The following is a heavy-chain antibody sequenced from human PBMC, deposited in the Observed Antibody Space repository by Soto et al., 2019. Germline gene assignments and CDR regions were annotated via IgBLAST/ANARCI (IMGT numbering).Heavy chain of an antibody. Sequence: SETLSLTCTVSGGSISSYYWIWIRQPPGKGLEWIGYIYYSGSTNYNPSLKSRVTISVDTSKNQFSLKLSSVTAADTAVYYCARHKAAAGNDAFDIWGQGTMVTVSS. J-gene: IGHJ3*02. CDR3: ARHKAAAGNDAFDI. CDR1: GGSISSYY. V-gene: IGHV4-59*08. D-gene: IGHD6-13*01. CDR2: IYYSGST.